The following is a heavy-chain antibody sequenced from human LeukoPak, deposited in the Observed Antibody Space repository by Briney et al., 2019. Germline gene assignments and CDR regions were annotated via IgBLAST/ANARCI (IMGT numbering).Heavy chain of an antibody. CDR2: IYSGGST. CDR1: GFTVSSNY. Sequence: GGSLRLSCAASGFTVSSNYMSWVRQAPGKGLEWVSVIYSGGSTYYADSVKGRFTISRDNSKNTLYLQMNSLRAEDTAVYYCARLYCSGGSCYLDYWGQETLVTVSS. CDR3: ARLYCSGGSCYLDY. D-gene: IGHD2-15*01. J-gene: IGHJ4*02. V-gene: IGHV3-53*01.